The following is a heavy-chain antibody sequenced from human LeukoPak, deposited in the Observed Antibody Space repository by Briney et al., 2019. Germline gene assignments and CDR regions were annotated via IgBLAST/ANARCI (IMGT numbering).Heavy chain of an antibody. J-gene: IGHJ4*02. CDR1: GFIFSGFE. V-gene: IGHV3-30*04. CDR2: ISHDGTYE. CDR3: ARGPFGSCSSTSCYFFDY. D-gene: IGHD2-2*01. Sequence: PGGSLRLSCAASGFIFSGFEMHWVRQAPGKGLEWVALISHDGTYEDYADSVKGRFTISRDNAKNTLYLQMNSLRVEDTAVYYCARGPFGSCSSTSCYFFDYWGQGTLVIVSS.